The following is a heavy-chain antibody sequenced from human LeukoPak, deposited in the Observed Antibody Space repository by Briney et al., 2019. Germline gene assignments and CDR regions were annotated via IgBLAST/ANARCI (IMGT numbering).Heavy chain of an antibody. D-gene: IGHD4-17*01. Sequence: PGGSLRLSCAASGFTFSSYAMTWVRQAPGKGLEWVSSITVNSGGTDYADSVKGRFTISRDNSKNTLYLQMNSLRAEDTAVYYCAKDLNGDYVGAFDSWDQGTMVTVSS. CDR3: AKDLNGDYVGAFDS. J-gene: IGHJ3*02. CDR1: GFTFSSYA. V-gene: IGHV3-23*01. CDR2: ITVNSGGT.